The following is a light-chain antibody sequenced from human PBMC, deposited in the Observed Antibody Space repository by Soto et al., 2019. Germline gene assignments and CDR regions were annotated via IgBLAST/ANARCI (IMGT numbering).Light chain of an antibody. CDR1: SSDVGGYNY. J-gene: IGLJ2*01. V-gene: IGLV2-8*01. CDR3: SSFAGSFYWV. CDR2: EVS. Sequence: QSALTQPPSASGSPGQSVTISCTGTSSDVGGYNYVSWYQQHPGNAPKLMIYEVSKRPSGVPDRFSGSKSGNTASLTVSGLQAEDEADYYCSSFAGSFYWVFGGGTKLTVL.